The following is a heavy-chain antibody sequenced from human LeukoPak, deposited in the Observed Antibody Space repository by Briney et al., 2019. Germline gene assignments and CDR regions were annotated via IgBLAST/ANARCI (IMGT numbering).Heavy chain of an antibody. CDR3: ARGAALAIHRYFDF. Sequence: SETLSLTCTVSGGSISSYYWSWIRQPPGKGLEWIGYIYCSGSTNYNPSLKSRVTISVDTSKNQFSLKLSSVTAADTAVYYCARGAALAIHRYFDFWGQGILVTVSS. V-gene: IGHV4-59*08. CDR1: GGSISSYY. J-gene: IGHJ4*02. CDR2: IYCSGST. D-gene: IGHD2-2*02.